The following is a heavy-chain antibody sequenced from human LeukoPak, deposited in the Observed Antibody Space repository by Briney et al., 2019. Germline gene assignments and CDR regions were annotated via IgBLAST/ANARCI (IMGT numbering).Heavy chain of an antibody. CDR3: ARGDTSLGGAFDI. CDR2: ISGDGGTT. V-gene: IGHV3-64*01. D-gene: IGHD3-16*01. J-gene: IGHJ3*02. CDR1: GLNLRSYA. Sequence: GGSLRLSCAASGLNLRSYAIHWVRQAPGKGLEHVSAISGDGGTTSYAQSLKGRCTISRDNSKEMAYLQLGGLKTEDMAVYHCARGDTSLGGAFDIWGQGTMVTVSP.